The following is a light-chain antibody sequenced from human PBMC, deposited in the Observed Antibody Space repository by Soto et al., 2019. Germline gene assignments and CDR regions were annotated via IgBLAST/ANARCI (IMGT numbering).Light chain of an antibody. CDR3: QQSYSTPPWYT. Sequence: DIQMTQSPSSLSASVGDRVTITCRASQSISSYLNWYQQEPGKAPKLLIYAASSLQSGVPSRFSGSGSGTDFTLTISSLQPEDFATYYCQQSYSTPPWYTFGQGTKLEIK. V-gene: IGKV1-39*01. CDR2: AAS. CDR1: QSISSY. J-gene: IGKJ2*01.